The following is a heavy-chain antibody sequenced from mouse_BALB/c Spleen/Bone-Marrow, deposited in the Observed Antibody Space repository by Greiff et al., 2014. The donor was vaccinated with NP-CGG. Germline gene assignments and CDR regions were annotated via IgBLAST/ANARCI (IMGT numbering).Heavy chain of an antibody. D-gene: IGHD2-10*02. V-gene: IGHV2-3*01. CDR1: GFSLTSYG. CDR3: DKGEYGKRYYDMDY. CDR2: IWRDGST. Sequence: QVQLQQSGPGLVAPSQSLSITCTVSGFSLTSYGVSWVRQPPGKGLEWLGVIWRDGSTNYYSAFIYRLSIIKDNSKSYVFLKLNSLQTDDTDTYQVDKGEYGKRYYDMDYWGQGTSVTVSS. J-gene: IGHJ4*01.